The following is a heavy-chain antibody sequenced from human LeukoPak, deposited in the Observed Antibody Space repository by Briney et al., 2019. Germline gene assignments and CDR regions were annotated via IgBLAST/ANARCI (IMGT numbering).Heavy chain of an antibody. J-gene: IGHJ4*02. CDR2: INHSGST. D-gene: IGHD1-26*01. Sequence: SETLSLTCVVYGGSFSAYYWNWIRQPPGKGLEWIGEINHSGSTNYKPSLKSRVTLSVDTSKNQFSLKLSSVTAADTAVYYCARQILGTTLYFDYWGQGTLVTVSP. CDR1: GGSFSAYY. V-gene: IGHV4-34*01. CDR3: ARQILGTTLYFDY.